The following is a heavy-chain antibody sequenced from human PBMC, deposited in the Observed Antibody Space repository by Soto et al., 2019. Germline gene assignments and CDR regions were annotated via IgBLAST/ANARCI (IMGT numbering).Heavy chain of an antibody. CDR1: SNGISSYG. Sequence: SDSLLFSSTDPSNGISSYGWSWIRQPPGKGLEWIGYIYYSGSTNYNPSLKSRVTISVDTSKNQFSLKLSSVTAADTAVYYCARERVAGLPDYWGQGTLVTVS. J-gene: IGHJ4*02. CDR3: ARERVAGLPDY. CDR2: IYYSGST. V-gene: IGHV4-59*01. D-gene: IGHD6-19*01.